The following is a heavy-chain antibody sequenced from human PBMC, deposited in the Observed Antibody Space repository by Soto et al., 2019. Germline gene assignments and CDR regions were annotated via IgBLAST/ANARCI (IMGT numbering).Heavy chain of an antibody. J-gene: IGHJ6*02. CDR1: GGYISSYY. CDR2: IYYSGST. Sequence: SETLCLTCTVAGGYISSYYLSWIRPPPGKGLEWIGYIYYSGSTYYNPSLKSRVTISVDTSKNQFSLKLSSVTAADTAVYYCASTGRDYYDSSAPPRRYGMDVWGQGTTVTVSS. D-gene: IGHD3-22*01. CDR3: ASTGRDYYDSSAPPRRYGMDV. V-gene: IGHV4-59*06.